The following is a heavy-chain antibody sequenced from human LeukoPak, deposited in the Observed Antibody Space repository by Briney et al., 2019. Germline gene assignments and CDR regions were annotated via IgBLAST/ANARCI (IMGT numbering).Heavy chain of an antibody. CDR2: ISSSGSTI. CDR3: ARDYYDSSGPTFFDI. Sequence: GGSLRLSCAASGFTFSDYYMSWIRQAPGKGLEWVSYISSSGSTIYYADSVKGRFTISRDNAKNSLYLQMNSLRAEDTAVYYCARDYYDSSGPTFFDIWGQGTMVTVSS. J-gene: IGHJ3*02. CDR1: GFTFSDYY. V-gene: IGHV3-11*04. D-gene: IGHD3-22*01.